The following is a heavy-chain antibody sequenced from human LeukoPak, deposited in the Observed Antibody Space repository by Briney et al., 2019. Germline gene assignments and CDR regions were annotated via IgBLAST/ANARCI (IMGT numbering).Heavy chain of an antibody. CDR2: ISGSGGST. V-gene: IGHV3-23*01. CDR1: GVTFNNYG. CDR3: AKEKYGDYGYYYFYYGMDV. D-gene: IGHD4-17*01. Sequence: GGSLRLSCAASGVTFNNYGMGWVRQAPGKGLEWVSGISGSGGSTYYADSVKGRFTISRDNSKNTLYVQMNSLRAEDTAVYYCAKEKYGDYGYYYFYYGMDVWGQGTTVIVSS. J-gene: IGHJ6*02.